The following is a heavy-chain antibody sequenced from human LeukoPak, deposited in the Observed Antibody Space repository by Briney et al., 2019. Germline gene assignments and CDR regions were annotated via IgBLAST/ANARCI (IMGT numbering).Heavy chain of an antibody. CDR3: AGDYYDSSGYLRRTDY. CDR1: GGSISSSSYY. D-gene: IGHD3-22*01. J-gene: IGHJ4*02. Sequence: SETLSLTCTVSGGSISSSSYYWGWIRQPPGKGLEWIGSIYYSGSTYYSPSLKSRVTISVDTSKNQFSLKLSSVTAADTAVYYCAGDYYDSSGYLRRTDYWGQGTLVTVSS. V-gene: IGHV4-39*01. CDR2: IYYSGST.